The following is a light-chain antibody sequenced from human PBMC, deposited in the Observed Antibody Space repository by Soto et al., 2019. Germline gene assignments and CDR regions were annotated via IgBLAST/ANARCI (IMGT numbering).Light chain of an antibody. Sequence: QLTQSPSSLSASLGDRITITCRAGHSIIEYLNWYQQKPGKAPKVLIYRASNLQSGVPSRFSGSGFGTDFTLTIASLQPEGVGIYYCQQSSETPFTFGGGTKVEVK. V-gene: IGKV1-39*01. CDR1: HSIIEY. CDR2: RAS. J-gene: IGKJ4*01. CDR3: QQSSETPFT.